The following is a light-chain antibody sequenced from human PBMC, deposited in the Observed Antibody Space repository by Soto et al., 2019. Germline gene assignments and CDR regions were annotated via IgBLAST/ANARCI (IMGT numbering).Light chain of an antibody. CDR3: SSYADSISVL. CDR2: EVT. V-gene: IGLV2-8*01. Sequence: QSALTQPPSASGSPGQSVTISCTGTSSDVGAYNYVSWYQQHPGKAPKLMIYEVTKRPSGVPDRFSGSKSGNTASLTVSGLQAEDGADYYCSSYADSISVLFGGGTKLTVL. CDR1: SSDVGAYNY. J-gene: IGLJ3*02.